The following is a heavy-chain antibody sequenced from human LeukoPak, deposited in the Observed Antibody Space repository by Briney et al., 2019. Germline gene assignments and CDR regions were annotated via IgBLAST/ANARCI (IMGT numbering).Heavy chain of an antibody. CDR3: ARDSTYYYDSSGYWPDAFDI. CDR1: GFTFDDYA. J-gene: IGHJ3*02. D-gene: IGHD3-22*01. V-gene: IGHV3-30*04. CDR2: ISYDGSNK. Sequence: GGSLRLSCAASGFTFDDYAMHWVRQAPGKGLEWVTVISYDGSNKYYADSVKGRFTISRDNSKNTLYLQMNSLRAEDTAVYYCARDSTYYYDSSGYWPDAFDIWGQGTMVTVSS.